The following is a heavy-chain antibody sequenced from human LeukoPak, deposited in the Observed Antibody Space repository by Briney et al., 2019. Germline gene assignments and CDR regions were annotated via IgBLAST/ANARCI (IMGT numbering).Heavy chain of an antibody. CDR1: GFTFSSYA. CDR3: ARVLRYFDWLSASFDY. Sequence: GRSLRLSCAASGFTFSSYAMHWVRQAPGKGLEWVAVISYDGSNKYYADSVKGRFTISRDNSKNTLYLQMNSLRAEDTAVYYCARVLRYFDWLSASFDYWGQGTLVTVSS. D-gene: IGHD3-9*01. J-gene: IGHJ4*02. V-gene: IGHV3-30*04. CDR2: ISYDGSNK.